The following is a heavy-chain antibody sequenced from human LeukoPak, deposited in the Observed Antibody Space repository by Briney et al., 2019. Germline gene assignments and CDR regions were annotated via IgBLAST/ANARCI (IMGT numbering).Heavy chain of an antibody. Sequence: PSETLSLTCTVSGGSISSNSYYWGWIRQPPGKGLEWIGSIYYSERTYYNPSLKSRVTISVDTSKNQFSLKLSSVTAADTALYYCARDYGGWYYFDYWGQGTLVTVSS. CDR3: ARDYGGWYYFDY. D-gene: IGHD6-19*01. V-gene: IGHV4-39*07. CDR2: IYYSERT. CDR1: GGSISSNSYY. J-gene: IGHJ4*02.